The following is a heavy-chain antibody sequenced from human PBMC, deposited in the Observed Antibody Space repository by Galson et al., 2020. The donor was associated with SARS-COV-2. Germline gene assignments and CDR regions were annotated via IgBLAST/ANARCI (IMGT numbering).Heavy chain of an antibody. D-gene: IGHD2-21*01. CDR1: GGPIRNTDYY. CDR3: ASQIRHNVDSGPFDF. J-gene: IGHJ3*01. V-gene: IGHV4-39*01. Sequence: SETLSLTCTVSGGPIRNTDYYWGWIRQPPGKGLEWIGSMFYTAYIHINPPLKSRLTLSVDTSKNQFSLRLRSVTTADTAVYFCASQIRHNVDSGPFDFWAPGTLVTVSS. CDR2: MFYTAYI.